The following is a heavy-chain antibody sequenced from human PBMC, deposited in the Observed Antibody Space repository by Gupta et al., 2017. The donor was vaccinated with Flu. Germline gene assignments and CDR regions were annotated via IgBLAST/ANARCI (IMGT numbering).Heavy chain of an antibody. Sequence: EVQLVQSGAEVKKPGESLKISCKGSGYSFTSYWIGWVRQMPGKGLEWMGIIYPGDSDTRYSPSFQGQVTISADKSISTAYLQWSSLKASDTAMYYCASSVTMIVVVPYDAFDIWGQGTMVTVSS. CDR2: IYPGDSDT. CDR1: GYSFTSYW. J-gene: IGHJ3*02. D-gene: IGHD3-22*01. V-gene: IGHV5-51*03. CDR3: ASSVTMIVVVPYDAFDI.